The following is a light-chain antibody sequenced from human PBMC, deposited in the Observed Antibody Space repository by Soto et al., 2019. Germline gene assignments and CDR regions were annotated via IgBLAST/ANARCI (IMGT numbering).Light chain of an antibody. CDR2: GST. V-gene: IGLV1-40*01. Sequence: QSVLSQPPSVSGAPGQRVTISCTGSSSNIGAGYDAHWFQQVPGTAPKLLIYGSTNRPSGVPDRFSGSKSGTSASLAITGLQAEDDADYYCQSYDSSLGGNYVFGTGTKVTVL. CDR1: SSNIGAGYD. J-gene: IGLJ1*01. CDR3: QSYDSSLGGNYV.